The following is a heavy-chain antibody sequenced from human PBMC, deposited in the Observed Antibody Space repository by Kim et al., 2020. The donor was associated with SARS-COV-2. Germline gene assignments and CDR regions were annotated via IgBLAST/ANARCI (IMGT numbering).Heavy chain of an antibody. V-gene: IGHV3-23*01. CDR2: FGGSGDKT. Sequence: GGSLRLSCAASGFTFSSYAVTWVRQAPGKGLEWVSAFGGSGDKTYYADPVKGRFTISRDNSKNTLYLQMNNLRADDTAVYYCAKGERVLVRGVVEYWGQG. CDR1: GFTFSSYA. CDR3: AKGERVLVRGVVEY. D-gene: IGHD3-10*01. J-gene: IGHJ4*02.